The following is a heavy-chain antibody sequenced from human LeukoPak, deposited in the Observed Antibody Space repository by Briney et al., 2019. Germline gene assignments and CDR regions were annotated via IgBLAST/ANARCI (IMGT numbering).Heavy chain of an antibody. D-gene: IGHD1-26*01. Sequence: GGSLRLSCAASGFTFSSYGMHWVRQAPGKGLEWVAFIRYDGSNKYYADSVKGRFTISRDNSKNTLYLQMNSLRAEDTAVYYCARVITGVGATGPFDYWGQGTLVTVSS. CDR1: GFTFSSYG. V-gene: IGHV3-30*02. CDR3: ARVITGVGATGPFDY. CDR2: IRYDGSNK. J-gene: IGHJ4*02.